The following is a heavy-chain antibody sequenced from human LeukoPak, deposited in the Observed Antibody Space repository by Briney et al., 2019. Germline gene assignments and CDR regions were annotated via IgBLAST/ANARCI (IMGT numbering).Heavy chain of an antibody. D-gene: IGHD3-10*01. J-gene: IGHJ4*02. CDR3: ARHGNHYYGSGGFDY. CDR2: IYYGGST. Sequence: SETLSLTCTVSGGSISSSYYWGWIRQPPGKGLDWIGSIYYGGSTYYNPSLRSRVTTSVDTSKNQFSLKLTSVTAADTAVYYCARHGNHYYGSGGFDYWAQGTLVTVSS. CDR1: GGSISSSYY. V-gene: IGHV4-39*01.